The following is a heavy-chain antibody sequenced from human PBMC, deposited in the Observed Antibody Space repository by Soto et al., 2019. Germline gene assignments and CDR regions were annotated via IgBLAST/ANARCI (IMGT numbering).Heavy chain of an antibody. CDR1: GFTFSSYG. CDR3: AKGLASYYDFWSGHDPFDY. D-gene: IGHD3-3*01. Sequence: PGGSLRLSCAASGFTFSSYGMHWVRQAPGKGLEWVAVISYDGSNKYYADSVKGRFTISRDNSKNTLYLQMNSLRAEDTAVYYCAKGLASYYDFWSGHDPFDYWGQGTLVTVSS. V-gene: IGHV3-30*18. J-gene: IGHJ4*02. CDR2: ISYDGSNK.